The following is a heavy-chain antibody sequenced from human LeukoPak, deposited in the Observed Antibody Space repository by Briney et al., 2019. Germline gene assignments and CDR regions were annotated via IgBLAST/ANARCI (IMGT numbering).Heavy chain of an antibody. CDR1: GYTFTGYY. V-gene: IGHV1-2*02. Sequence: RASVKVSCKASGYTFTGYYMHWVRQAPGQGLEWMGWINPNSGGTNYAQKFQGRVTMTRDTSISTAYMELSRLRSDDTAVYYCARDPFCGGDCHQDYWGQGTLVTVSS. CDR2: INPNSGGT. J-gene: IGHJ4*02. D-gene: IGHD2-21*02. CDR3: ARDPFCGGDCHQDY.